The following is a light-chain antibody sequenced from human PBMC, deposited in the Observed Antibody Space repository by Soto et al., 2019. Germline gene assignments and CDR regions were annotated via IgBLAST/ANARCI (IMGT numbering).Light chain of an antibody. V-gene: IGLV1-44*01. Sequence: QSVLTQPPSASGTPGQRVTISCSGGSSNIGSNNVNWYQQLPGTAPNLLIYSNNQRPSGVPDRFSGSKSGASASLAISGLQSEDEADYYCAAWDDSLNAVVFGGGTKLTVL. J-gene: IGLJ2*01. CDR1: SSNIGSNN. CDR3: AAWDDSLNAVV. CDR2: SNN.